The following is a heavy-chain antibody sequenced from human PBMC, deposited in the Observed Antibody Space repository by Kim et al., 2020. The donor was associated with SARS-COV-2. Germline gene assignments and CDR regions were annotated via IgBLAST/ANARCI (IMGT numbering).Heavy chain of an antibody. D-gene: IGHD6-19*01. CDR2: IDPSDSYT. CDR1: GYSFTSYW. CDR3: ARHFSGYSSGWYSSRHYGMDV. Sequence: GESLKISCKGSGYSFTSYWISWVRQMPGKGLEWMGRIDPSDSYTNYSPSFQGHVTISADKSISTAYLQWSSLKASDTAMYYCARHFSGYSSGWYSSRHYGMDVWGQGTTATVSS. J-gene: IGHJ6*02. V-gene: IGHV5-10-1*01.